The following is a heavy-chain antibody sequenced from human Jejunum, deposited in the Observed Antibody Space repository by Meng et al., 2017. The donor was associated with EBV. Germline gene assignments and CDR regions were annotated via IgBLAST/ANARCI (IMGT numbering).Heavy chain of an antibody. CDR1: GGSISDNDW. CDR3: AGNGYYALEY. Sequence: QVQLQGSGPRLGTPSGTLSLPGVVAGGSISDNDWWSWGRQPPGKGLEWLGEIYHGGGTNYNPSLESRVTISVDKSKNQFSLKLNSVTVADTAVYYCAGNGYYALEYWGPGILVTVSS. CDR2: IYHGGGT. D-gene: IGHD3-22*01. J-gene: IGHJ4*02. V-gene: IGHV4-4*02.